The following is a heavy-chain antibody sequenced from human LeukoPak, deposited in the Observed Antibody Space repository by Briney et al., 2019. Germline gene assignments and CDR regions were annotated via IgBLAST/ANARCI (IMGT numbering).Heavy chain of an antibody. J-gene: IGHJ4*02. CDR1: GYTLTELS. D-gene: IGHD6-13*01. Sequence: GASVKVSCKVSGYTLTELSMHWVRQAPGKGLEWMGGFDPEDGETIYAQKFQGRVTMTEDTSTDTAYMELSSLRSEDTAVYYCATDGGPFRIAAAAYYFDYWGQGTLVTVSS. CDR3: ATDGGPFRIAAAAYYFDY. CDR2: FDPEDGET. V-gene: IGHV1-24*01.